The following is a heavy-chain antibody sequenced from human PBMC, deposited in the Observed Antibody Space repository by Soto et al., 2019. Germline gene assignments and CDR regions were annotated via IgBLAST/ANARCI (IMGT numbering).Heavy chain of an antibody. CDR3: ARDLSGSGD. Sequence: QVQVVESGGGVVQPGRSLRLSCAASEFAFSSYAMHWVRQAPGKGLEWVAVISYDGSNKYYADSVKGRFTISRDNYKNTLKLQINSLRAEDTAVYYCARDLSGSGDWGQGTLVTFSS. V-gene: IGHV3-30-3*01. J-gene: IGHJ4*02. CDR2: ISYDGSNK. D-gene: IGHD3-10*01. CDR1: EFAFSSYA.